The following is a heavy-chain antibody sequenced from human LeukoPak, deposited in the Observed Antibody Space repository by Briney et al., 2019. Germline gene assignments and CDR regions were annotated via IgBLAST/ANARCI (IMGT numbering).Heavy chain of an antibody. V-gene: IGHV3-23*01. CDR1: GFTFSSYA. D-gene: IGHD2-15*01. J-gene: IGHJ4*02. CDR3: ARVRDIVFYYFDY. CDR2: ISGSGGST. Sequence: GGSLRLSCAASGFTFSSYAMSWVRQAPGKGLEWVSAISGSGGSTYYADSVKGRFTISRDNSKNTLYLQMNSLRAEDTAMYYCARVRDIVFYYFDYWGQGTLVTVSS.